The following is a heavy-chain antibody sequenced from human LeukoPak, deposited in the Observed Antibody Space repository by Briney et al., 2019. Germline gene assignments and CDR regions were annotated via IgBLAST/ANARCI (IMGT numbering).Heavy chain of an antibody. CDR2: ISSSGRTI. CDR3: ARDPLALVTATPGAFDL. Sequence: PGGSLRLSCAASGFTFSSYEMNWVRQAPGKGLEWVSYISSSGRTIYYADSVKGRFTISRDKAKNSLYLQMSSLRAEDTGVYYCARDPLALVTATPGAFDLWGQGTLVIVSS. CDR1: GFTFSSYE. J-gene: IGHJ5*02. D-gene: IGHD2-15*01. V-gene: IGHV3-48*03.